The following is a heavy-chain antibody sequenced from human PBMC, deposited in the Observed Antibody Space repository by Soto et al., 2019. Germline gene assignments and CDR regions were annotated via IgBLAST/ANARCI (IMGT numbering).Heavy chain of an antibody. D-gene: IGHD6-19*01. J-gene: IGHJ4*02. Sequence: GGSLRLSCVASGIEFSNYAMSWVRQAPGKGLEWVSISSASGRSRYHADSVRGRFTISRDNSKNTLYLHMTNLRAEDTAVYYCAKDGNWLDVYFDVWGQGTPVTVSS. CDR3: AKDGNWLDVYFDV. V-gene: IGHV3-23*01. CDR1: GIEFSNYA. CDR2: SSASGRSR.